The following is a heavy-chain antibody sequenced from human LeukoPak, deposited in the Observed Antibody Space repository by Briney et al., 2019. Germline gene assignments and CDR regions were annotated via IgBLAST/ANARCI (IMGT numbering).Heavy chain of an antibody. CDR3: ARGLYSSSYDAFDI. Sequence: PGGSLRLSCAASGFTFSSYNMNWVRQAPGKGLEWVSYITSSSMIYYADSVKGRFTISRDNAKNSLYLQMNSLRAEDTAVYYCARGLYSSSYDAFDIWGQGTMVTVSS. V-gene: IGHV3-48*01. CDR1: GFTFSSYN. J-gene: IGHJ3*02. D-gene: IGHD6-13*01. CDR2: ITSSSMI.